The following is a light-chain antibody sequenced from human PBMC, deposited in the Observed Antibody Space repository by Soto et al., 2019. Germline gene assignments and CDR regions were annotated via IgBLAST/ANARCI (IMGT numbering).Light chain of an antibody. Sequence: QSVLTQPRSVSGSPGQSVTISCTGTSSAVGVHKFVSWYQLHPGRTPKLIIFDVSKRPSGVTDRFSGSNSGNTASLTISGLPTEDEADYYCCSFSDSDTVLFGGGTKLTVL. CDR2: DVS. V-gene: IGLV2-11*01. CDR1: SSAVGVHKF. CDR3: CSFSDSDTVL. J-gene: IGLJ3*02.